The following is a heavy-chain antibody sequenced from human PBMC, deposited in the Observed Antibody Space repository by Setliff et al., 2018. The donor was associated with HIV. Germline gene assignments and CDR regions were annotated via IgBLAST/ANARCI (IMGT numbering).Heavy chain of an antibody. CDR2: IYWDDDK. Sequence: SGPRGEPTQTLTLTCTFSGFSLSTSGVGVGWIRQPPGKALEWLALIYWDDDKRYSPSLKSRLTITKDTSKNQVVLTMTNMDPVDTATYYCAHRDYGSVLDAFDIWGQGTMVTVSS. CDR1: GFSLSTSGVG. CDR3: AHRDYGSVLDAFDI. V-gene: IGHV2-5*02. D-gene: IGHD3-10*01. J-gene: IGHJ3*02.